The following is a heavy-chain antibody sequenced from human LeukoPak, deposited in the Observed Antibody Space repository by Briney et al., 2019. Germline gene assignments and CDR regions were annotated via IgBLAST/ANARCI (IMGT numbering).Heavy chain of an antibody. CDR2: ISGDGVNT. V-gene: IGHV3-43*02. Sequence: GGSLRLSCAASGFTFEDYAMHWVRQAPGKGLEWVSLISGDGVNTYHADCVKGRFPISRDNSKNSLYLQMNSLRTEDTALYYCAKGHRYSFGYFEYWGQGTLVTVSS. CDR3: AKGHRYSFGYFEY. J-gene: IGHJ4*02. CDR1: GFTFEDYA. D-gene: IGHD5-18*01.